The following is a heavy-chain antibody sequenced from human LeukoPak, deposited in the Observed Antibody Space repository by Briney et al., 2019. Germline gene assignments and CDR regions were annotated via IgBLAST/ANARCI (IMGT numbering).Heavy chain of an antibody. CDR1: GFTFSSYA. Sequence: GGSLRLSCAASGFTFSSYAMSWVRQAPGMGLQWVSAIGGSDGSTYYADSVKGRFTISRDNSKNSLYLQINSLRADDTAVYYCAKVQYSDYDMYFDSWGQGTLVTVPS. CDR3: AKVQYSDYDMYFDS. CDR2: IGGSDGST. V-gene: IGHV3-23*01. D-gene: IGHD5-12*01. J-gene: IGHJ4*02.